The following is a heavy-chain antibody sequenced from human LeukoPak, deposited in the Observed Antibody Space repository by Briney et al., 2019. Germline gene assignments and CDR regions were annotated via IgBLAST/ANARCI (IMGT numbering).Heavy chain of an antibody. V-gene: IGHV1-18*04. CDR3: VRGPGNTGYDSFDS. Sequence: ASVTASCKASGYIFTIYGISWVRQAPGQGLEWMGWINAYNGNTNYAQNLQDRVTMTTDTSTSTAYMELRSLRSDDTAVYYCVRGPGNTGYDSFDSWGQGTLVTV. D-gene: IGHD5-12*01. CDR1: GYIFTIYG. J-gene: IGHJ4*02. CDR2: INAYNGNT.